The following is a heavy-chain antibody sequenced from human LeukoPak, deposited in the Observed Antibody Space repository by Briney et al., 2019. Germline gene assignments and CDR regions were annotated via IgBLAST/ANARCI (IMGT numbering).Heavy chain of an antibody. J-gene: IGHJ4*02. CDR2: ISAYNGNT. CDR1: GYTFTSYG. V-gene: IGHV1-18*01. D-gene: IGHD3-9*01. Sequence: ASVKVSCKASGYTFTSYGISWVRQAPGQGLEWMGWISAYNGNTNYAQKLQGRVTMTTDTSTSTAYMELRSLRSDDTAVYYCARDPGALAAHIFLSSATAFDYWGQGTLVTVSS. CDR3: ARDPGALAAHIFLSSATAFDY.